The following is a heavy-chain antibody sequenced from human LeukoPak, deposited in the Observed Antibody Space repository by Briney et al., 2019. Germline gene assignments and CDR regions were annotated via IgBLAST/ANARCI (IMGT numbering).Heavy chain of an antibody. CDR2: ISGSGGMT. V-gene: IGHV3-23*01. D-gene: IGHD3-22*01. CDR1: GFIFSSHA. CDR3: AKEPNHSRGYWDY. J-gene: IGHJ4*02. Sequence: PGGSLRLSCAASGFIFSSHAMNWVRQAPGKGLEWVSVISGSGGMTYYADSVKGRFTVSRDNSKNTLFLQMNSLRAEDTAIYYCAKEPNHSRGYWDYWGQGTLVTVSS.